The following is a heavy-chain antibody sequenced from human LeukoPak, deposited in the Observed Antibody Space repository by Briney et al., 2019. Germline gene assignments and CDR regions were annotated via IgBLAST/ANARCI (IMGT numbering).Heavy chain of an antibody. Sequence: TSQTLSLTCTVSGGSISSGDYYWSWIRQPPGKGLEWIGYIYYSGSTYYNPSLKSRVTISVDTSKNQFSLKLSSVTAADTAVYYCARVDIAAAGTTDYYYMDVWGKGTTVTVSS. J-gene: IGHJ6*03. CDR1: GGSISSGDYY. CDR3: ARVDIAAAGTTDYYYMDV. D-gene: IGHD6-13*01. CDR2: IYYSGST. V-gene: IGHV4-30-4*08.